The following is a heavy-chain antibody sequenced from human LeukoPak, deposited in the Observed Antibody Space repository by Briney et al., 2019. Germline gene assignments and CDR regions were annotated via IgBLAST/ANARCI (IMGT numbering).Heavy chain of an antibody. CDR1: GYSFTSYW. J-gene: IGHJ4*02. CDR2: IYPGDSDT. V-gene: IGHV5-51*01. Sequence: GESLKISCKGSGYSFTSYWIGWVRQMPGKGLEWMGIIYPGDSDTRYSPSFQGQVTISADKSISTAYLQWSSLKASDTAMYYCARLTYGDYVSGYFDYWGQETLVTVSS. D-gene: IGHD4-17*01. CDR3: ARLTYGDYVSGYFDY.